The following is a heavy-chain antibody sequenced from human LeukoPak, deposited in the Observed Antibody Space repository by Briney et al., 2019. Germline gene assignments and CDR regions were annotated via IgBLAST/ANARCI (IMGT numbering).Heavy chain of an antibody. CDR3: AREASSSWYRVLGYFDY. CDR1: GFTFSSYG. J-gene: IGHJ4*02. D-gene: IGHD6-13*01. Sequence: PGGSLRLSCAASGFTFSSYGMHWVRQAPGKGLEWVAFIRYDGSNKYYADSVKGRFTISRDNSKNTLYLQMNSLRAEDTAVYYCAREASSSWYRVLGYFDYWGQGTLVTVSS. CDR2: IRYDGSNK. V-gene: IGHV3-30*02.